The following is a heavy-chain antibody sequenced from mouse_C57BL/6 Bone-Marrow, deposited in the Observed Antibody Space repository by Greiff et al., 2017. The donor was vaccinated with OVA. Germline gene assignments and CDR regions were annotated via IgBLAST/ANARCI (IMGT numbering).Heavy chain of an antibody. Sequence: QVQLKESGPGLVAPSQSLSITCTVSGFSFTSYAISWVRQPPGKGLEWLGVIWPGGGTNYNSALQSRLGISKDNSKSQFFLKMNSLQTEDTARYYWARNASYYGDDGGFDYWGQGTTLTVSS. J-gene: IGHJ2*01. CDR3: ARNASYYGDDGGFDY. D-gene: IGHD2-2*01. CDR1: GFSFTSYA. V-gene: IGHV2-9-1*01. CDR2: IWPGGGT.